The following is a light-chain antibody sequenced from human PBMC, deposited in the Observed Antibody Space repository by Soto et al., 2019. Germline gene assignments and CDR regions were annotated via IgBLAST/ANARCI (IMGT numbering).Light chain of an antibody. CDR3: QQYGTSPRM. CDR2: GAS. V-gene: IGKV3-15*01. Sequence: EIVMTQSPATLSVSPGERATLSCRASQSVSSNLAWYQQKPGQAPRLLIYGASTRATGIPARFSGSGSGTEFTLTIRSMQSEDFAVYYCQQYGTSPRMFGQGTKVDIK. J-gene: IGKJ1*01. CDR1: QSVSSN.